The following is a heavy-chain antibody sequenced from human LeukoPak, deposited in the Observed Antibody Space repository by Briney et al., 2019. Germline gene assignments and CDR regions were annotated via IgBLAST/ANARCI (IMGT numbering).Heavy chain of an antibody. CDR2: ISSSSSYI. V-gene: IGHV3-21*04. CDR3: AKASGQFDSNDAFDI. CDR1: EFTFSSYS. D-gene: IGHD3-9*01. Sequence: GGSLRLSCAASEFTFSSYSMNWVRQAPGKGLEWVSSISSSSSYIYYADSVKGRFTISRDNSKKTMYLQMKSLRGEDTAVYYCAKASGQFDSNDAFDIWGQGTVVTVSS. J-gene: IGHJ3*02.